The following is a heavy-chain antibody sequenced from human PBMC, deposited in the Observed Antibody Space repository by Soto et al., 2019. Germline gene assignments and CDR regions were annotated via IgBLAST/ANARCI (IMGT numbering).Heavy chain of an antibody. CDR3: ARFDYGSGRTDAFDI. CDR1: GGSISSGGYS. V-gene: IGHV4-30-2*01. J-gene: IGHJ3*02. D-gene: IGHD3-10*01. CDR2: IYHSGST. Sequence: KASETLSLTCAVSGGSISSGGYSWSWIRQPPGKGLEWIGYIYHSGSTYYNPSLKSRVTISVDRAKNQFSLQLSSVTAADTAVYYCARFDYGSGRTDAFDIWGEGTMVTVAS.